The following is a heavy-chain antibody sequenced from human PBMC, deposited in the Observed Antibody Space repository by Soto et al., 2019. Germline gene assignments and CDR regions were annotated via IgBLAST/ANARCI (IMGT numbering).Heavy chain of an antibody. CDR3: AKENWYPDL. Sequence: GGSLRLSCASSGFTFSSYGMHWVRQVPGKGLEWVSVISVSGTSTYYAGSVKGRFTVSRDNSNYTLYLQMNGLRADDTAVYYCAKENWYPDLWGRGTLVTVSS. J-gene: IGHJ2*01. CDR1: GFTFSSYG. CDR2: ISVSGTST. V-gene: IGHV3-23*01.